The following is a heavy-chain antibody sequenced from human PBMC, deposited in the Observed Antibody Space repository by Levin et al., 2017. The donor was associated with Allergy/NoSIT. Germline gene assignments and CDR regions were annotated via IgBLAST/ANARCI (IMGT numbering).Heavy chain of an antibody. V-gene: IGHV3-30-3*01. D-gene: IGHD6-13*01. CDR1: GFTFSSYA. J-gene: IGHJ4*02. Sequence: PGESLKISCAASGFTFSSYAMHWVRQAPGKGLEWVAVISYDGSNKYYADSVKGRFTISRDNSKNTLYLQMNSLRAEDTAVYYCARGSLPSIAAAGINEQDFDYWGQGTLVTVSS. CDR2: ISYDGSNK. CDR3: ARGSLPSIAAAGINEQDFDY.